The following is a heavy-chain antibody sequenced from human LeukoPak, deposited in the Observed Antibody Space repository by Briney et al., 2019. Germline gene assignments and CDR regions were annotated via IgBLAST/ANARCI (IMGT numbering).Heavy chain of an antibody. Sequence: GGPLSLSCAASGFTLTSYAMHWVRQAPGKGLEYVSAISSNGGSTYYANSVKGRFTISRDNSKSTLYLQMGSLRAEDMAVYYCARRSSGWYSDYWGQGTLVTVSS. CDR1: GFTLTSYA. V-gene: IGHV3-64*01. J-gene: IGHJ4*02. CDR2: ISSNGGST. D-gene: IGHD6-19*01. CDR3: ARRSSGWYSDY.